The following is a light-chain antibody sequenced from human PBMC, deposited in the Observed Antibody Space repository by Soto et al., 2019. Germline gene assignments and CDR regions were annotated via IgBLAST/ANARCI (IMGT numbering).Light chain of an antibody. CDR3: QQYSSSPTT. Sequence: DIELTQSPGTLSLSPGERATLSCRASQSVSNNYLAWYQHKPGQAPRLLIYGASSRAPGIPDRFSGSGSGTDFTLTISRLEPEDFAVYYCQQYSSSPTTFGQGTKVEIK. CDR2: GAS. CDR1: QSVSNNY. V-gene: IGKV3-20*01. J-gene: IGKJ1*01.